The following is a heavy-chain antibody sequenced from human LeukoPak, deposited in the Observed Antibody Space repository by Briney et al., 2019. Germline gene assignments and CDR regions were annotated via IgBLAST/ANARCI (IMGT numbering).Heavy chain of an antibody. CDR3: ARGMEYYDFWSGYSEDDAFDI. V-gene: IGHV4-4*02. J-gene: IGHJ3*02. D-gene: IGHD3-3*01. Sequence: PSETLSLTCAVSGGSISSSNWWSWVRQPPGKGLEWIGEIYHSGSTNYNPSLKSRVTISVDKSKNQFSLKLSSVTAADTAVYYCARGMEYYDFWSGYSEDDAFDIWGQGTMVTVSS. CDR1: GGSISSSNW. CDR2: IYHSGST.